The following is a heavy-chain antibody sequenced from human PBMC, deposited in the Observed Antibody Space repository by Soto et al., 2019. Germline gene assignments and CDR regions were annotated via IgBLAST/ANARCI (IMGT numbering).Heavy chain of an antibody. J-gene: IGHJ6*01. D-gene: IGHD5-12*01. CDR3: ARAGRDGYHFYDADGMDV. CDR2: INHSGSI. Sequence: QVQLQQWGAGLLKPSETLSLTCAVYGGSFSGYYWSWIRQPPGKGLEWLGEINHSGSIKYKPPLTSRVTISVDRSKNQFSLKLRSVPAADTAVYYCARAGRDGYHFYDADGMDVW. V-gene: IGHV4-34*01. CDR1: GGSFSGYY.